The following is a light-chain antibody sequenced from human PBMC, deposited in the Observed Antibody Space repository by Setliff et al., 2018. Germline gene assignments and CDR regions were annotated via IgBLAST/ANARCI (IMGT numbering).Light chain of an antibody. CDR1: TGAVTSNHH. J-gene: IGLJ3*02. Sequence: VVTQEPSLTVSPGGTVTLTCGSSTGAVTSNHHPYWFQQKPGQAPRTLIYDTSNKHSWTPARFSGSLLGGRAALTLSGAQPEDEADYYCMVSYSAARVLGGGTKVTVL. CDR2: DTS. V-gene: IGLV7-46*01. CDR3: MVSYSAARV.